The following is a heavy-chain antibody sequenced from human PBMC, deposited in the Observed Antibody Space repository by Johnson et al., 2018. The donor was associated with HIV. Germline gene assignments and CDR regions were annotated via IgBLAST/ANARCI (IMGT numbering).Heavy chain of an antibody. J-gene: IGHJ3*02. Sequence: VQLVESGGGVVQPGGSLRLSCAASGFTVSSNYMSWVRQAPGKGLEWVSVIYSGGSTYNADSVKGRFTISRDNSKNTLYLQMNSLRAEDTAVYYCAREGAWSSSWYHDAFDIWGQGTMVTVSS. CDR3: AREGAWSSSWYHDAFDI. CDR1: GFTVSSNY. V-gene: IGHV3-66*02. CDR2: IYSGGST. D-gene: IGHD6-13*01.